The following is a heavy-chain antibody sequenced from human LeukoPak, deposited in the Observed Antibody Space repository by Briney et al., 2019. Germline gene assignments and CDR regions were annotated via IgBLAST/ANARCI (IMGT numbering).Heavy chain of an antibody. CDR2: INPGLSIV. CDR3: TRDPRLCDY. V-gene: IGHV3-11*01. Sequence: GGSLRLSCAASGFTFRDFYMTWIRQAPGKGLEWVAYINPGLSIVNYADSVKGRFSVSRDNAGSSLYLQMNSLRAEDTAVYFCTRDPRLCDYWGQGTLVTVSS. J-gene: IGHJ4*02. CDR1: GFTFRDFY.